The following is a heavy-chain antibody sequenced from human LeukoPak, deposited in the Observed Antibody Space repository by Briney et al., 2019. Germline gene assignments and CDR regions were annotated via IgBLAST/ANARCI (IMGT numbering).Heavy chain of an antibody. V-gene: IGHV3-33*01. CDR2: IWYDGSKK. D-gene: IGHD4-17*01. CDR1: GFTFSSYG. Sequence: GGSLRLSCAASGFTFSSYGMHWVRQAPGKGLEWVALIWYDGSKKFYTDSVKGRFTISRDNSENTLYLQMNSLRAEDTAVYYCARDKAVMTTVLSDAFDIWGQGTMVTVSS. J-gene: IGHJ3*02. CDR3: ARDKAVMTTVLSDAFDI.